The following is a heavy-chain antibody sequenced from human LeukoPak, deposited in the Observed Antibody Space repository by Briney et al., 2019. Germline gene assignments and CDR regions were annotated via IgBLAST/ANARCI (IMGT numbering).Heavy chain of an antibody. J-gene: IGHJ6*03. CDR1: GGTFSSYT. D-gene: IGHD2-2*01. CDR3: ARDVVVVPVASYYYYYMDV. CDR2: IIPILGIA. Sequence: ASVKVSCKASGGTFSSYTISWVRQAPGQGLEWMGRIIPILGIANYAQKFQGRVTITADESTSTAYMELSSLRSEDTAVYYCARDVVVVPVASYYYYYMDVWGKGTTVTVSS. V-gene: IGHV1-69*04.